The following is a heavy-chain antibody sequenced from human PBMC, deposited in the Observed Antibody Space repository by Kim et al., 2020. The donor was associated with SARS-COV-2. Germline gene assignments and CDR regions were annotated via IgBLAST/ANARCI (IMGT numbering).Heavy chain of an antibody. V-gene: IGHV3-30-3*01. CDR1: GFTFSSYA. CDR2: ISYDGSNK. CDR3: AREYHFWSDYYGMDV. J-gene: IGHJ6*02. D-gene: IGHD3-3*02. Sequence: GGSLRLSCAASGFTFSSYAMHWVRQAPGKGLEWVAVISYDGSNKYYADSVKGRFTISRDNSKNTLYLQMNSLRAEDTAVYYCAREYHFWSDYYGMDVWGQGTTVTVSS.